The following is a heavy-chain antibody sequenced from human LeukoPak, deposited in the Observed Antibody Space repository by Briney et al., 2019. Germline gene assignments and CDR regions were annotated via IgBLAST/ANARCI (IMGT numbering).Heavy chain of an antibody. Sequence: ASVKVSCKASGGTFSSYAISWVRQAPGQGLEGVGRVIPVIDVATYAQRFQGRVTITADKSSNTAYLELTGLTSEDTAVYFCARGTAPVGTRYFDVWGRGTLVAVSS. J-gene: IGHJ2*01. V-gene: IGHV1-69*04. CDR3: ARGTAPVGTRYFDV. D-gene: IGHD6-13*01. CDR2: VIPVIDVA. CDR1: GGTFSSYA.